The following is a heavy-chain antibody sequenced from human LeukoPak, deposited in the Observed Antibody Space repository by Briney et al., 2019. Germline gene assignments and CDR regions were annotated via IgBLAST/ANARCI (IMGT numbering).Heavy chain of an antibody. CDR3: ARDLGGIYFDY. CDR2: IHFSGST. Sequence: SETLSLTCTVSDASISGYYWSWIRQPPGKGLEWVGSIHFSGSTNYNPSLRSRVTISVDTSKNQLSLKLSSVTAADTAVYYCARDLGGIYFDYWGQGTLVTVSS. D-gene: IGHD1-26*01. J-gene: IGHJ4*02. V-gene: IGHV4-59*01. CDR1: DASISGYY.